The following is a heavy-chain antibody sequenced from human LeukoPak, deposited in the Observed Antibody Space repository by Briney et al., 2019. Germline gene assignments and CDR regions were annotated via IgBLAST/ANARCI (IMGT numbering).Heavy chain of an antibody. V-gene: IGHV4-34*01. Sequence: SETLSLTCAVYGGSFSGYYWSWIRQPPGKGLEWIGEINHSGSTNYNPSLKSRVAISVDTSKNQFSLKLSSVTAADTAVYYCARVLAGRGHYGTYYYHYYMDVWGKGTTVTVSS. CDR1: GGSFSGYY. CDR2: INHSGST. J-gene: IGHJ6*03. CDR3: ARVLAGRGHYGTYYYHYYMDV. D-gene: IGHD3-10*01.